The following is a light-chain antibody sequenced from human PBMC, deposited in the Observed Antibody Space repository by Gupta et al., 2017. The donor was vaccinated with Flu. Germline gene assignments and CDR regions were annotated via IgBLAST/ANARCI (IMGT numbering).Light chain of an antibody. CDR2: EVT. Sequence: QSALTQPASVSGSPGPSITISCTGTSNDLGAYDYVSWYQHHPGRAPRLIIFEVTDRPSGVSNRFSGSKSGNTASLTISGLQAEDEATYYCTSDTTSSTYVFGTGTEVTVL. CDR1: SNDLGAYDY. J-gene: IGLJ1*01. CDR3: TSDTTSSTYV. V-gene: IGLV2-14*01.